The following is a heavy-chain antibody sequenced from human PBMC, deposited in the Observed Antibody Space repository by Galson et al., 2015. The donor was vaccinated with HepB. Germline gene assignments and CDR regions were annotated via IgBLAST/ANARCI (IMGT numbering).Heavy chain of an antibody. Sequence: SLRLSCAAFELTVSASYMTWVRQAPGKGLEWVAVLFADDTTYYADSVRGRFTVSRDTSKNALPLHMTSLGVEDTAMYYCAKGLYSTGWPHDAWGQGTFVTVSP. CDR3: AKGLYSTGWPHDA. D-gene: IGHD6-19*01. J-gene: IGHJ5*02. V-gene: IGHV3-66*01. CDR2: LFADDTT. CDR1: ELTVSASY.